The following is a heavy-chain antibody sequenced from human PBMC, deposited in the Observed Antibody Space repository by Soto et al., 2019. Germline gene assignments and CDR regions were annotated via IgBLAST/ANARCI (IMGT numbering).Heavy chain of an antibody. CDR3: ARLANSSSWYYFDY. D-gene: IGHD6-13*01. CDR1: GYTFTSYG. CDR2: INPNSGGT. J-gene: IGHJ4*02. V-gene: IGHV1-2*04. Sequence: ASVKVSCKASGYTFTSYGISWVRQAPGQGLEWMGWINPNSGGTNYAQKFQGWVTMTRDTSISTAYMELSRLRSDDTAVYYCARLANSSSWYYFDYWGQG.